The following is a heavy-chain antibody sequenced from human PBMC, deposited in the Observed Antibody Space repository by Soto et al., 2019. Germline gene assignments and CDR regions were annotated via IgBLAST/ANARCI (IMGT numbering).Heavy chain of an antibody. CDR1: GYTFTSYG. V-gene: IGHV1-18*01. D-gene: IGHD6-25*01. CDR2: ISAYNGNT. Sequence: ASVKVSCKASGYTFTSYGISWVRQAPGQGLEWMGWISAYNGNTNYAQKLQGRVTMTTDTSTSTAYMELSSLRSEDTAVYYCARARTGYSSGWNIWGQGTMVTVSS. CDR3: ARARTGYSSGWNI. J-gene: IGHJ3*02.